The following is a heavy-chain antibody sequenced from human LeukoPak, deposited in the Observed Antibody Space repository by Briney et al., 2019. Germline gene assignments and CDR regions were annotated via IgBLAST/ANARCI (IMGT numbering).Heavy chain of an antibody. J-gene: IGHJ3*02. CDR2: ISYDGSNK. D-gene: IGHD3-3*01. CDR1: GFTFSSYG. CDR3: ARQKPPSRTIFGVVNDAFDI. V-gene: IGHV3-30*03. Sequence: PGRSLRLSCVASGFTFSSYGMHWVRQAPGKGLEWVAVISYDGSNKYYVDSVKGRFTISRDNSKNTLYLQMNSLRAEDTAVYYCARQKPPSRTIFGVVNDAFDIWGQGTMVTVSS.